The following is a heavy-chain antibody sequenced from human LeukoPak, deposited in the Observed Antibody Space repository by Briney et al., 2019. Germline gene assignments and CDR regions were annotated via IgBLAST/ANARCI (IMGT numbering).Heavy chain of an antibody. Sequence: GGSLRLSRAASGFSFSNYGLHWVRQSPGKGLEWVAHINQDGSEKYYVDSVKGRFTISRDNARNSQYLQMNSLGAEDTAVYYCASGGGWVFNNWGQGTLVTVSS. D-gene: IGHD6-19*01. J-gene: IGHJ4*02. V-gene: IGHV3-7*01. CDR1: GFSFSNYG. CDR3: ASGGGWVFNN. CDR2: INQDGSEK.